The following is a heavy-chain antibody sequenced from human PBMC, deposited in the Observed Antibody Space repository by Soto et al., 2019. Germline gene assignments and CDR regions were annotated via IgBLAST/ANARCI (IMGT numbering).Heavy chain of an antibody. V-gene: IGHV1-69*13. CDR2: IIPIFGTA. J-gene: IGHJ4*02. CDR3: ARDGDRGYRGYFSLDY. Sequence: GASVKVSCKASGGTFSSYAISWVRQAPGRGLEWMGGIIPIFGTANYAQKFQGRVTITADESTSTAYMELSSLRSEDTAVYYCARDGDRGYRGYFSLDYCGQGTLVPLFS. CDR1: GGTFSSYA. D-gene: IGHD5-12*01.